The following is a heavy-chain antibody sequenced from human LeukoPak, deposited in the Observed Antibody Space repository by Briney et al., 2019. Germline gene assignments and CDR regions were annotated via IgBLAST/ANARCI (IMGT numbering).Heavy chain of an antibody. J-gene: IGHJ4*02. CDR3: ARGGRVRGVADYEYYFDY. D-gene: IGHD3-16*01. Sequence: ASVTVSCKASGYTFTSYYMHWVRQAPGQGLEWMGWINPNSGGTNYAQKFQGWVTMTRDTSISTAYMELSRLRSDDTAVYYCARGGRVRGVADYEYYFDYWGQGTLVTVSS. CDR1: GYTFTSYY. V-gene: IGHV1-2*04. CDR2: INPNSGGT.